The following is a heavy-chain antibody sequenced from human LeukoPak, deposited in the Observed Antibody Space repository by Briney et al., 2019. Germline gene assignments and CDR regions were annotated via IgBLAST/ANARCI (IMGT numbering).Heavy chain of an antibody. J-gene: IGHJ4*02. CDR2: ITSGGGDT. V-gene: IGHV3-23*01. Sequence: GGSLRLSCAASEFPFRNYAMSWVRQAPGKGLEWVSAITSGGGDTFHADSVKGRFTISRDNSKNTLYLQMNSLRAEDTAVYYCAKDDSGSWASYFDYWGQGTLVTVSS. D-gene: IGHD3-10*01. CDR3: AKDDSGSWASYFDY. CDR1: EFPFRNYA.